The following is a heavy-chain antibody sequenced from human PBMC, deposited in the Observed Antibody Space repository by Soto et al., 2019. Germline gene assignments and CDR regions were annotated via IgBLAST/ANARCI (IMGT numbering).Heavy chain of an antibody. CDR2: IFPSDSDT. CDR1: GYRFTSYW. D-gene: IGHD3-22*01. V-gene: IGHV5-51*01. Sequence: GESLKISCRTSGYRFTSYWIAWVRQMTGKGLEWMGIIFPSDSDTRYSPSFQGQVTISADRSTSTVFLQWASLKASDTAVYFCARKDKSGYFNWFDPWVQGTLVTVSS. J-gene: IGHJ5*02. CDR3: ARKDKSGYFNWFDP.